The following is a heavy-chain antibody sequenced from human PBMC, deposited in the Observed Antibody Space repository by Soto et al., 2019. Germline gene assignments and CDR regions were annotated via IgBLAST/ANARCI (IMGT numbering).Heavy chain of an antibody. J-gene: IGHJ4*02. CDR1: GDNVSSNSAA. Sequence: PSQTLSLTCAISGDNVSSNSAARNWLRQSPSRGLEWLGRAYYRSKWYIDYAVSVRGRIAVTADTSNNHFSLQLNSVTPEDTAVYYCARSRYYFDSWDQGTLVTVSS. V-gene: IGHV6-1*01. CDR2: AYYRSKWYI. CDR3: ARSRYYFDS.